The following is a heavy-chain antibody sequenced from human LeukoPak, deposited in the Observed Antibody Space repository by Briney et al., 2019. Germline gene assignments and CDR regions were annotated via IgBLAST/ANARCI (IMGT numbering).Heavy chain of an antibody. CDR1: GASINSGGYY. CDR2: IYHSGHA. D-gene: IGHD2-2*01. CDR3: AREVTGVPAATGVDS. V-gene: IGHV4-30-2*01. Sequence: SETLSLTCTVSGASINSGGYYWTWIRQPPGKGLAWIGYIYHSGHAYYNPSLKSRVTLSVDTSKNQFSLNLYSVTVADTAVYYCAREVTGVPAATGVDSWGQGTLVTVSS. J-gene: IGHJ4*02.